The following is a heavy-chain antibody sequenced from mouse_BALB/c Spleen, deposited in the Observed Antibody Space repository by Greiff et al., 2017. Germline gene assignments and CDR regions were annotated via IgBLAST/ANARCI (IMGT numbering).Heavy chain of an antibody. CDR3: ARGGYFDY. CDR2: IYPYNGGT. V-gene: IGHV1S29*02. CDR1: GYTFTDYN. Sequence: VQLQQSGPELVKPGASVKISCKASGYTFTDYNMHWVKQSHGKSLEWIGYIYPYNGGTGYNQEFKSKATLTVDNSSSTAYMELRSLTSEDSAVYYCARGGYFDYWGQGTTLTVSS. J-gene: IGHJ2*01.